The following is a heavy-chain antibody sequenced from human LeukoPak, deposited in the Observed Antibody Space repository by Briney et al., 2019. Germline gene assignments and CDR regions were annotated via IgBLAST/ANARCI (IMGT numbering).Heavy chain of an antibody. CDR3: ASSEDTYYYDSSGYYCAFDI. D-gene: IGHD3-22*01. V-gene: IGHV4-39*07. Sequence: SETLSLTCTVSGGSISNTFYYWGWIRQPPGKGLEWIGSINYSGSTYYNPSLKSRVTISVDTSKNQFSLKLSSVTAADTAVYYCASSEDTYYYDSSGYYCAFDIWGQGTMVTVSS. CDR2: INYSGST. J-gene: IGHJ3*02. CDR1: GGSISNTFYY.